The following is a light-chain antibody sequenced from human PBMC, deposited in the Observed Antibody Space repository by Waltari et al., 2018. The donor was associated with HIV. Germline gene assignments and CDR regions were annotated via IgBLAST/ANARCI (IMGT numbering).Light chain of an antibody. CDR3: SAWDVSLNGVV. V-gene: IGLV1-44*01. Sequence: QSVMTQPPSASGNPGQRVTIACSGTSSNIGSRSVNWYQHFPGTAPNLLIFNNDQRPSGVPDRLSAAKSGTSASLSSSGLHSVDEGVYYCSAWDVSLNGVVFGGGTKLTVL. CDR1: SSNIGSRS. J-gene: IGLJ3*02. CDR2: NND.